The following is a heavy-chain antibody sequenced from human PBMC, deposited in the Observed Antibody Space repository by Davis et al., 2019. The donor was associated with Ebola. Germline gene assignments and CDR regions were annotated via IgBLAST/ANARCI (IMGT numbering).Heavy chain of an antibody. D-gene: IGHD6-25*01. V-gene: IGHV4-61*08. J-gene: IGHJ6*02. CDR1: GGSISSGDYY. CDR2: IYNSGAT. CDR3: ARDSRPPYNYFGIDV. Sequence: MPSETLSLTCTVSGGSISSGDYYWSWIRQSPGKGLEWIGYIYNSGATKYNPSHKGRLTISIDTSKNQFSLQLRSVTAADTAVYYCARDSRPPYNYFGIDVWGQGTTVTVSS.